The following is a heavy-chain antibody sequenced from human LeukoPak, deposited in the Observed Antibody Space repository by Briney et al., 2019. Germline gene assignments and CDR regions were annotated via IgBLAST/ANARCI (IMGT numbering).Heavy chain of an antibody. CDR3: ARDSYDDYYYYYGMDV. CDR2: ISSSISYI. D-gene: IGHD3-22*01. J-gene: IGHJ6*02. CDR1: GFTFSSYS. Sequence: GGSLRLSCAASGFTFSSYSINWVRQAPGKGLEWVSSISSSISYIYYADSVKGRFTISRDNAKNSLYLQMNSLRAEDTAVYYCARDSYDDYYYYYGMDVWGQGTTDTVSS. V-gene: IGHV3-21*01.